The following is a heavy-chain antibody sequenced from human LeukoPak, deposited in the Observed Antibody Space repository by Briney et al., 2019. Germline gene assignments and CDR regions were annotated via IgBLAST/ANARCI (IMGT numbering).Heavy chain of an antibody. CDR1: GGSISSYY. CDR2: INYSGST. CDR3: ARTGWELRGYSFDY. D-gene: IGHD2-15*01. V-gene: IGHV4-59*08. J-gene: IGHJ4*02. Sequence: SETLSLTCTVSGGSISSYYWSWIRQPPGKGLEWIGYINYSGSTNYNPTLKSRVTISVDTSKNQFSLKLSSVTAADTAVYYCARTGWELRGYSFDYWGQGTLVTVSS.